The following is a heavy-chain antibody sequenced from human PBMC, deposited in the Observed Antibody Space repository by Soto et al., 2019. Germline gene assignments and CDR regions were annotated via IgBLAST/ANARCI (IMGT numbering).Heavy chain of an antibody. CDR1: GYTFTRYG. CDR3: AVGEKGAAAGPAGGFDY. D-gene: IGHD6-13*01. J-gene: IGHJ4*02. V-gene: IGHV1-18*04. Sequence: QVQLVQSGAEVKKPGASVKVSCKTSGYTFTRYGLSWVRHAPGQGLEWMGWISGYNGNTNYAQKLQVRVTMTTDTSTTTAYMELRSMSSDDAAVYFCAVGEKGAAAGPAGGFDYWGQGTMVTVSS. CDR2: ISGYNGNT.